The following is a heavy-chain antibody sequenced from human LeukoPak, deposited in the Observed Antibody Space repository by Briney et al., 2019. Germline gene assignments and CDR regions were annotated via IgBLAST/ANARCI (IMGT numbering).Heavy chain of an antibody. Sequence: GGSLRLSCAASGFTFSIYSMNWVRQAPGKGLEWVSYISSSSSTILYVDSVKGRFTISRDNSKNTLYLQMNSLRAEDTGVYYCAREHLGVAAADYWGQGTLVTVSS. CDR1: GFTFSIYS. D-gene: IGHD3-3*01. CDR2: ISSSSSTI. V-gene: IGHV3-48*01. J-gene: IGHJ4*02. CDR3: AREHLGVAAADY.